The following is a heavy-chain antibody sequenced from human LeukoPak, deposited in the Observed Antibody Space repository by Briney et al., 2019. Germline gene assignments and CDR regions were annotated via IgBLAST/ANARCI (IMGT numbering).Heavy chain of an antibody. Sequence: GESLKISCKGSGYSFNSYWIGWVRQMPGKGLEWMGVIYPDDSDTRYSPSFQGQVTFSADKSISTAYLQWSSLKASDTAMYYCARREDNGDFDYWGQGTLVTVSS. CDR2: IYPDDSDT. D-gene: IGHD1-1*01. CDR1: GYSFNSYW. V-gene: IGHV5-51*01. J-gene: IGHJ4*02. CDR3: ARREDNGDFDY.